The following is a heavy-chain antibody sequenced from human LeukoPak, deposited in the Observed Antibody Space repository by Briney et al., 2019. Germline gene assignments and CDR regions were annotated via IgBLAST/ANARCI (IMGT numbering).Heavy chain of an antibody. J-gene: IGHJ3*02. CDR3: AKLGGATMDAFDI. CDR2: ISYDGSNK. D-gene: IGHD1-26*01. V-gene: IGHV3-30*18. CDR1: GFIFSTYG. Sequence: AGGSLRLSCAASGFIFSTYGMHWVRQAPGKGLEWVAVISYDGSNKYYADSVKGRFTISRDNSKNTLYLQMNSLRAEDTAVYYCAKLGGATMDAFDIWGQGTMVTVSS.